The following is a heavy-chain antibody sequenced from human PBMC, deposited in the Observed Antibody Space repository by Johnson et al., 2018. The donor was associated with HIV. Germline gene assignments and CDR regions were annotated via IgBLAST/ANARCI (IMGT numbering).Heavy chain of an antibody. V-gene: IGHV3-11*04. CDR2: ITRTGITV. D-gene: IGHD3-10*01. CDR1: GFTFSDYY. CDR3: ARAPEVRGVDAFDV. J-gene: IGHJ3*01. Sequence: VESGGGLVKPGGSLRLSCAASGFTFSDYYMSWIRQAPGKGLEWVSYITRTGITVYYAASVKGRFTISRDNAKNSVYLQMTSLEAEDTAVYYCARAPEVRGVDAFDVWGQGTVVTVSS.